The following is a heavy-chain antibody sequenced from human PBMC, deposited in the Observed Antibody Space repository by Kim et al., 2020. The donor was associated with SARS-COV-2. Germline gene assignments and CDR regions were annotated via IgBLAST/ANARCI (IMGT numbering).Heavy chain of an antibody. Sequence: ASVKVSCKASGYTLTDYAVHWVRQAPGQRLEWMGWINGGNGKSKCSQKFQGRVTFTRDTSASTVYLELKSLRSGDTAVYYCARDQLIYDDNSGLHFGQYFFDSWGQGTLVTVSS. CDR2: INGGNGKS. CDR1: GYTLTDYA. CDR3: ARDQLIYDDNSGLHFGQYFFDS. J-gene: IGHJ4*02. D-gene: IGHD3-22*01. V-gene: IGHV1-3*01.